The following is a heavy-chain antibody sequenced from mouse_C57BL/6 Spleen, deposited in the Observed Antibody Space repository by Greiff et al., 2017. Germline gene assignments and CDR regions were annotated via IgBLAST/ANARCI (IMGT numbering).Heavy chain of an antibody. Sequence: QVQLQQPGAELVRPGSSVKLSCKASGYTFTSYWMDWVKQRPGQGLEWIGNIYPSDSETHYNQKFKDKATLTVDKSSSTAYMQLSSLTSEDSAVYYCAREREWLLRVGAMDDWGQGTSVTVSS. CDR2: IYPSDSET. V-gene: IGHV1-61*01. CDR1: GYTFTSYW. CDR3: AREREWLLRVGAMDD. J-gene: IGHJ4*01. D-gene: IGHD2-3*01.